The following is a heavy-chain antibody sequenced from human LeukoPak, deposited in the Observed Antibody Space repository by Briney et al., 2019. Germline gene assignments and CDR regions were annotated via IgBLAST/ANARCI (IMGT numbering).Heavy chain of an antibody. Sequence: SETLSLTCTVSGGSISSGGYYWSWIRQHPGKGLEWIGYIYYSGSTYYNPSLKSRVTISVDTSKNQFSLKLSSVTAADTAVYYCARDGPYSSSWYRYYFDYWGQGTLVTVSS. CDR2: IYYSGST. CDR1: GGSISSGGYY. D-gene: IGHD6-13*01. V-gene: IGHV4-31*03. J-gene: IGHJ4*02. CDR3: ARDGPYSSSWYRYYFDY.